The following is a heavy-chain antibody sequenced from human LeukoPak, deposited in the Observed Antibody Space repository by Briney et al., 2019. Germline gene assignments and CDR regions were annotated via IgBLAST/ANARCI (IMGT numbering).Heavy chain of an antibody. CDR1: GGSISGFY. J-gene: IGHJ4*02. D-gene: IGHD1-1*01. V-gene: IGHV4-59*01. Sequence: SETLSLTCTVSGGSISGFYWDWIRQPPGKGLEWLGYIYYTGITNYTPSLGSRITMSVDTSKNQLSLKLGSVPAADTAVYYCGRWNEGWDHLGQGTLVTVSS. CDR2: IYYTGIT. CDR3: GRWNEGWDH.